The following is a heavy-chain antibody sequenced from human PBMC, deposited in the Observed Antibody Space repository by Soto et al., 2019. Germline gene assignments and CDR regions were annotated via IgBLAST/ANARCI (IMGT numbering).Heavy chain of an antibody. J-gene: IGHJ4*02. CDR1: GFSLITSGGG. V-gene: IGHV2-5*01. Sequence: SGPTLVNPTETLTLTCTFSGFSLITSGGGVGWIRQPPGGALEWLALIYWNDDKRYSPSLKTRLTISKDTSKNQVVLTLTGMYPVDTGTYYCAHSPFYESSGYPDYWRQRTLVTVSS. CDR2: IYWNDDK. CDR3: AHSPFYESSGYPDY. D-gene: IGHD3-22*01.